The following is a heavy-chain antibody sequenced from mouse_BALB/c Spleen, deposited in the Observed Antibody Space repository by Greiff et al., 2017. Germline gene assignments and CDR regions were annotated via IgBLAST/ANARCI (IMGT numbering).Heavy chain of an antibody. V-gene: IGHV5-6-3*01. Sequence: EVNVVESGGGLVQPGGSLKLSCAASGFTFSSYGMSWVRQTPDKRLELVATINSNGGSTYYPDSVKGRFTISRDNAKNTLYLQMSSLKSEDTAMYYCARDRVGYYAMDYWGQGTSVTVSS. J-gene: IGHJ4*01. CDR2: INSNGGST. CDR3: ARDRVGYYAMDY. CDR1: GFTFSSYG. D-gene: IGHD1-1*02.